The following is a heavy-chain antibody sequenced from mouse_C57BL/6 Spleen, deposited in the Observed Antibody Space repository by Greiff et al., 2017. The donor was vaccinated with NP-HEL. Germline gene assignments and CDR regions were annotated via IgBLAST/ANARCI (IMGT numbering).Heavy chain of an antibody. J-gene: IGHJ4*01. D-gene: IGHD2-1*01. CDR1: GYTFTSYW. V-gene: IGHV1-64*01. CDR2: IHPNSGST. Sequence: VQLQQSGAELVKPGASVKLSCKASGYTFTSYWMHWVKQRPGQGLEWIGMIHPNSGSTNYNEKFKSKATLTVDKSSSTAYMQLSSLTSEDSAVYYCARRGGNYEGYAMDYWGQGTSVTVSS. CDR3: ARRGGNYEGYAMDY.